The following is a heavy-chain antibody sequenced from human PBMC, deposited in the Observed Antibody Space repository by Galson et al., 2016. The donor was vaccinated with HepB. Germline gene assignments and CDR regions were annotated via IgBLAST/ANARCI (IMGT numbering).Heavy chain of an antibody. D-gene: IGHD2-21*01. Sequence: SETLSLTCAVYGGSFSGYYWSWIRQPPGKGLEWIGEINHSGSTNCNSSLKSRVTISVDTSKNEFSLKLSSVTAADTAVYYCARLNTLWWAFDYWGQGTLVTVSS. J-gene: IGHJ4*02. CDR2: INHSGST. CDR1: GGSFSGYY. CDR3: ARLNTLWWAFDY. V-gene: IGHV4-34*01.